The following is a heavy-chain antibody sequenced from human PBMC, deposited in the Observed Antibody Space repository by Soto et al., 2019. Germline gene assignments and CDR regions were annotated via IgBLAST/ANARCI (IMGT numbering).Heavy chain of an antibody. J-gene: IGHJ4*02. CDR2: ITANSGST. Sequence: GGSLRLSCAASGFTFSSYAMVWVRQAPGKGLEWVSTITANSGSTAYGDSVKGRFTISRDNSKSTLYLQMNSLRVEDTAAYYCAKSPEWPNRYFDYWGRGTLVTVSS. CDR3: AKSPEWPNRYFDY. D-gene: IGHD3-3*01. V-gene: IGHV3-23*01. CDR1: GFTFSSYA.